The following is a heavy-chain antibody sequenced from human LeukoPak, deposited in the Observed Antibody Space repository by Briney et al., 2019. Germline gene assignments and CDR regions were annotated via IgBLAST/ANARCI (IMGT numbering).Heavy chain of an antibody. V-gene: IGHV3-23*01. Sequence: GGSLRLSCAASGFTFRSYAMSWVRQAPGKGLEWVSAISGSGGSTYYADSVKGRFTISRDNSKNTLYLQMNSLRAEDTAVYYCAKDLPRGVGATPVGYFDYWGQGTLVTVSS. J-gene: IGHJ4*02. CDR1: GFTFRSYA. CDR2: ISGSGGST. D-gene: IGHD1-26*01. CDR3: AKDLPRGVGATPVGYFDY.